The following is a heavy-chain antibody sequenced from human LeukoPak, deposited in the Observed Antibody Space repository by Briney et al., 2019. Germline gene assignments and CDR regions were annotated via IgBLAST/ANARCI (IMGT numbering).Heavy chain of an antibody. V-gene: IGHV1-2*02. J-gene: IGHJ5*02. CDR1: GYTFTGYY. CDR3: ARSYSSSSSSILILNWFDP. CDR2: INPNSGGT. D-gene: IGHD6-6*01. Sequence: GASVKVSCKASGYTFTGYYMHWVRQAPGQGLEWMGWINPNSGGTNYAQKFQGRVTMTRDTSISPAYMELSRLRADDTAVYYCARSYSSSSSSILILNWFDPWGQGTLVTVSS.